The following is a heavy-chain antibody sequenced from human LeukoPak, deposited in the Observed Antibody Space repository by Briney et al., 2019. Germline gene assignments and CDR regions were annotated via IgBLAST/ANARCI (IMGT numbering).Heavy chain of an antibody. CDR2: VSHDGTT. D-gene: IGHD4/OR15-4a*01. Sequence: SETLSLTCTVSGVSIAGGPYCWSWIHQHPGKGLEWIGYVSHDGTTSYTPSLKSRAAVAMDTSKNQFSLKLNSVTAADTAVFYCAKEGRDNGGHNGWFEPWGQGTLVTVSS. J-gene: IGHJ5*02. CDR3: AKEGRDNGGHNGWFEP. V-gene: IGHV4-31*03. CDR1: GVSIAGGPYC.